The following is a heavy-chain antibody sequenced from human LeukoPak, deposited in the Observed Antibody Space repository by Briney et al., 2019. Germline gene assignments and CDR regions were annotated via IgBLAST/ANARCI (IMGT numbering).Heavy chain of an antibody. J-gene: IGHJ3*02. V-gene: IGHV3-49*04. D-gene: IGHD3-22*01. CDR1: GFTFSDYA. CDR3: SRFYSSGWASGAFDI. Sequence: SGGSLRLSCTTSGFTFSDYAVSWVRQAPGKGLQWIGFIRNKANGGTTEYAASVKGRFTISRDDSKTIAHLQMSSLKTEDTAVYYCSRFYSSGWASGAFDIWGQGTMVTVSS. CDR2: IRNKANGGTT.